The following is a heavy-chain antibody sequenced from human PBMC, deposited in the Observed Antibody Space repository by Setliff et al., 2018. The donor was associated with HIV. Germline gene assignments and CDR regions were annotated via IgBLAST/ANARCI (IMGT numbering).Heavy chain of an antibody. J-gene: IGHJ4*02. CDR2: LIPILGIA. CDR3: ARLGVEYSSSWEYYFDY. Sequence: SVKVSCKASGGAFSGYALSWVRQAPGQGLEWMGGLIPILGIAQYAQKFHGRVTISADTSTTTAYMELSSLTSEDTAMYYCARLGVEYSSSWEYYFDYWGQGTLVTV. D-gene: IGHD6-6*01. CDR1: GGAFSGYA. V-gene: IGHV1-69*10.